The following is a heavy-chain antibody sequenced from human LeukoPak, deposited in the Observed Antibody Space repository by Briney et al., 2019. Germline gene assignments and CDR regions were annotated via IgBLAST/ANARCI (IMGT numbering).Heavy chain of an antibody. V-gene: IGHV1-18*01. J-gene: IGHJ4*02. CDR3: ARDTGYSYDSNFDY. CDR1: GYTFTSYG. CDR2: ISAYNGNT. D-gene: IGHD5-18*01. Sequence: ASVKVSCKASGYTFTSYGISWVRQAPGQGLEWMGWISAYNGNTNYAQKLQGRVTMTTDTSTCTAYMELRSLRSDDTAVYYCARDTGYSYDSNFDYWGQGTLVTVSS.